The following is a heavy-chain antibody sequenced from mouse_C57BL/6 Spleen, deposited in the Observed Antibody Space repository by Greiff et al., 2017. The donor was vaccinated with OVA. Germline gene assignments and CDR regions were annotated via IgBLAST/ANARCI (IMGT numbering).Heavy chain of an antibody. CDR3: ALTTVGPPWYFDV. CDR1: GFNIKNTY. Sequence: EVMLVESVAELVRPGASVKLSCTASGFNIKNTYMHWVKQRPEQGLEWIGRIDPANGNTKYAPKFQGKATITADTSSNTAYLQLSSLTSEDTAIYYCALTTVGPPWYFDVWGTGTTVTVSS. CDR2: IDPANGNT. V-gene: IGHV14-3*01. J-gene: IGHJ1*03. D-gene: IGHD1-1*01.